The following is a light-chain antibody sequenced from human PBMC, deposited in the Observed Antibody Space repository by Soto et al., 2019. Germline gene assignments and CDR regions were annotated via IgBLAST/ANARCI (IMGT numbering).Light chain of an antibody. Sequence: IVLTQYPGTLSLSPGERATLSCRAIQSVSSSYLAWYQQRPGQAPRLLIYGASSRATGIPDRFSGSGSGTDFTLTISRLEPEDFAVYYCQQYGSSPTFGQGTKVDIK. CDR3: QQYGSSPT. CDR1: QSVSSSY. J-gene: IGKJ1*01. V-gene: IGKV3-20*01. CDR2: GAS.